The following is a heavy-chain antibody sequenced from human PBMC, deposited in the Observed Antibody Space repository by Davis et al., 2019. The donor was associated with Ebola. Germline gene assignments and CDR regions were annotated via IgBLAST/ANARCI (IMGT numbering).Heavy chain of an antibody. Sequence: ASVKVSCKASGYTFTSYDINWVRQATGHGLEWMGWMNPNSGNTGYAQKFQGRVTMTRNTSISTAYMELSSLRSEDTAVYYCARGAPMDYYDSSGYSDYWGQGTLVTVSS. V-gene: IGHV1-8*01. J-gene: IGHJ4*02. CDR3: ARGAPMDYYDSSGYSDY. D-gene: IGHD3-22*01. CDR2: MNPNSGNT. CDR1: GYTFTSYD.